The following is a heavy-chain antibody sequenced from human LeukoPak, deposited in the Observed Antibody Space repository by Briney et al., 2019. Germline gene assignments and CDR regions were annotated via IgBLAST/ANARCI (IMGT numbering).Heavy chain of an antibody. Sequence: GASVKVSCKASGYSFTSHYMHWVRQAPGQGLEWMGLINPRGTATRYAESFQGRLTLTRDLSTSTDYMELSSLRSDDTAVYFCARDTSEGDYAWWFDPWGQGNPGHRRL. D-gene: IGHD3-16*01. J-gene: IGHJ5*02. CDR2: INPRGTAT. V-gene: IGHV1-46*01. CDR3: ARDTSEGDYAWWFDP. CDR1: GYSFTSHY.